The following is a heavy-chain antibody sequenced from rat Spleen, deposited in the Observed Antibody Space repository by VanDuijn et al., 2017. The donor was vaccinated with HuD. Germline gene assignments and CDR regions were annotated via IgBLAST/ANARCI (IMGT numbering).Heavy chain of an antibody. V-gene: IGHV5-22*01. CDR3: ARHWNDDYFDY. J-gene: IGHJ2*01. CDR1: GFTFSDYY. Sequence: EVQLVESGGGLVQPGRSLKLSCAASGFTFSDYYMAWVRKAPKKGLEWVASISYEGSSSSYGDSVKGRFTISRDNAKSTLYLQMNSLRSEDTSTYYCARHWNDDYFDYWGQGVMVTVSS. CDR2: ISYEGSSS.